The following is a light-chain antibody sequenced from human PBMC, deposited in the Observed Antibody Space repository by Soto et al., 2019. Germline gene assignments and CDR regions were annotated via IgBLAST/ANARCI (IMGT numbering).Light chain of an antibody. CDR3: QERSNWPLGVT. V-gene: IGKV3-11*01. CDR2: DAS. J-gene: IGKJ2*01. CDR1: QSISSS. Sequence: EIVLTQSPVTLYLSPGERATLSCRASQSISSSLAWYQQKYGQAPRLLIYDASKRATGMPARFSGSGSGTDFTLTISSLEPEDFAVYYCQERSNWPLGVTFGQGTKLEIK.